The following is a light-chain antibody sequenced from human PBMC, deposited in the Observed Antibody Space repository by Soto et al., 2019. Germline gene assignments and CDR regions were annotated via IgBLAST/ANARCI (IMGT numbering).Light chain of an antibody. Sequence: EIVLTQSPGTLSLSPGERATLFCRASQSVTSSYLAWYQQKPGQAPRLLMSDASSRATGIPDRFTGSGSGADFTLTINRLEPEDFAVYYCQQFGWSPYTFGQGTKLEI. CDR3: QQFGWSPYT. CDR2: DAS. V-gene: IGKV3-20*01. J-gene: IGKJ2*01. CDR1: QSVTSSY.